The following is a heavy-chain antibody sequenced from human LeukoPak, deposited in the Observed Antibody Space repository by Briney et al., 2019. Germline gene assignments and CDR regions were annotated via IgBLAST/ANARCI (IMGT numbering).Heavy chain of an antibody. CDR2: VNHNGGI. J-gene: IGHJ5*02. D-gene: IGHD3-22*01. CDR1: GGSLSGYY. CDR3: ARRNYYDSSGYLNWFDP. Sequence: SETLSLTCAVYGGSLSGYYWTWIRQPPGKGLEWIGEVNHNGGIDYSPSLKSRVTMSIDTSRNHFSLKLSSVTAADTAVYYCARRNYYDSSGYLNWFDPWGQGTLVTVSS. V-gene: IGHV4-34*01.